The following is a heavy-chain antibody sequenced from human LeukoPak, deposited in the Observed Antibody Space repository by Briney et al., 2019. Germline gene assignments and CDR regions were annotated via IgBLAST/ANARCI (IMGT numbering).Heavy chain of an antibody. D-gene: IGHD3-22*01. CDR1: GFTFSDYY. J-gene: IGHJ4*02. CDR2: ISSSGSTI. CDR3: ARDRSPAYYYDSSGYYHFDY. V-gene: IGHV3-11*01. Sequence: PGGSLRLSCAASGFTFSDYYMSWIRQAPGKGLEWVSYISSSGSTIYYADSVKGRFTISRDNAKNSLYLQMNSLRAEDTAVYYCARDRSPAYYYDSSGYYHFDYWGQGTLVTVSS.